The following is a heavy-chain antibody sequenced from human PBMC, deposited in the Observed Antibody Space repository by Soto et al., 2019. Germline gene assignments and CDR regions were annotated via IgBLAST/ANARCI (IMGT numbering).Heavy chain of an antibody. Sequence: SVKVSCKASGYTFTSYGISWVRQAPGQGLEWMGWISAYNGNTNYAQKLQGRVTMTTDTSTSTAYMELRSLRSDDTAVYYCARDSQPYYDFWSGYYTGWFDPWGQGTLVTVSS. CDR1: GYTFTSYG. CDR2: ISAYNGNT. CDR3: ARDSQPYYDFWSGYYTGWFDP. J-gene: IGHJ5*02. V-gene: IGHV1-18*01. D-gene: IGHD3-3*01.